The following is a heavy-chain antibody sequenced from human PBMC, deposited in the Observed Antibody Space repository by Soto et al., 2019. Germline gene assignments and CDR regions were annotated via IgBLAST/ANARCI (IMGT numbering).Heavy chain of an antibody. V-gene: IGHV1-69*08. J-gene: IGHJ4*02. CDR3: AGDAGYCSGGSCYDS. CDR2: IIPILGIA. Sequence: QVQLVQSGSEVKKPGSSVKVSCKASGVTFSSYTISWVRQAPGQGLEWMGRIIPILGIANYAQKFQGRVTITADKSTSTAYMELSSLRSEDTAVYYCAGDAGYCSGGSCYDSWGQGTLVTVSS. CDR1: GVTFSSYT. D-gene: IGHD2-15*01.